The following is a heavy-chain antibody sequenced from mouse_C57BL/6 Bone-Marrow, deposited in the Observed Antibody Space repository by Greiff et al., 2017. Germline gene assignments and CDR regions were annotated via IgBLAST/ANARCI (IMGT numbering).Heavy chain of an antibody. CDR2: IYPRSGNT. J-gene: IGHJ2*01. Sequence: VQLQQSGAELARPGASVKLSCKASGYTFTSYGISWVKQRTGQGLEWIGEIYPRSGNTYYNEKFKGKATLTADKSSSTAYMELRSLTSEDAAVYFCASFYYYGSSYDYWGQGTTLTVSS. V-gene: IGHV1-81*01. CDR3: ASFYYYGSSYDY. CDR1: GYTFTSYG. D-gene: IGHD1-1*01.